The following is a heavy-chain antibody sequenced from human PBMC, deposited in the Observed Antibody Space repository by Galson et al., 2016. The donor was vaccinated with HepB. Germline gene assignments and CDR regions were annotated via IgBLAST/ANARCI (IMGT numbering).Heavy chain of an antibody. V-gene: IGHV1-18*01. D-gene: IGHD3-22*01. CDR2: IGPYYGYT. CDR1: GYTFTSYG. Sequence: QSGAEVKKPGASVKVSCKASGYTFTSYGICWVRQAPGQGLEWIGWIGPYYGYTNYAQKIQGRVTMTTDSSTTTAYMELRSLRPDDTAVYYCARDYYYDSSGYYRPYDYWGQGTLVTVSS. J-gene: IGHJ4*02. CDR3: ARDYYYDSSGYYRPYDY.